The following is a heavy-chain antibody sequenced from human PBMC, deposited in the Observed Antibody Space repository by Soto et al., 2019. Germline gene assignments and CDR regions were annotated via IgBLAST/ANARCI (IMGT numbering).Heavy chain of an antibody. CDR1: GFTFNDHY. J-gene: IGHJ4*02. V-gene: IGHV3-72*01. CDR3: AREAVQGGYYINYFDF. Sequence: GGSMRLSCAASGFTFNDHYMDWVRQAPGKGLEWVGRTRNKANSYTTEYAASVSGRFTISRDDSKNSLYLQMNSLKTEDTAVYYCAREAVQGGYYINYFDFWGQGTLVTVSS. CDR2: TRNKANSYTT. D-gene: IGHD1-26*01.